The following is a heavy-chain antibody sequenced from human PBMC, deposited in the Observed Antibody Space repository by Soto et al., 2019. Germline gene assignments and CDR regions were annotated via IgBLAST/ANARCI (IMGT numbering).Heavy chain of an antibody. CDR1: GFSLSTSGVG. V-gene: IGHV2-5*02. Sequence: QITLKESGPALVKPTQTLTLTCTFSGFSLSTSGVGVGWIRQPPGKALEWLALIYWDDDKRYSPSLKSRLTIRKATPKAQVVLTMTNMDPVDTATYYCAHRLHYRNTFDYWGQGTLVIVSS. D-gene: IGHD4-4*01. CDR2: IYWDDDK. J-gene: IGHJ4*02. CDR3: AHRLHYRNTFDY.